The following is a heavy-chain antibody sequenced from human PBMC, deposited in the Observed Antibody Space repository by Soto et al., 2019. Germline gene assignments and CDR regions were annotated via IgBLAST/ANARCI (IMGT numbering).Heavy chain of an antibody. V-gene: IGHV4-34*01. CDR3: ARGRGDGYNQHWYFDL. Sequence: QVHLQQWGAGLLKPSETLSLTCAVYGGSFSGYYWSWIRQPPGKGLEWIGEINHSGSTNYNPSLKSRVSISVGTSNNQSSLNLGSVTAADTAVYYCARGRGDGYNQHWYFDLWGRGTLVTVSS. J-gene: IGHJ2*01. CDR2: INHSGST. CDR1: GGSFSGYY. D-gene: IGHD3-10*01.